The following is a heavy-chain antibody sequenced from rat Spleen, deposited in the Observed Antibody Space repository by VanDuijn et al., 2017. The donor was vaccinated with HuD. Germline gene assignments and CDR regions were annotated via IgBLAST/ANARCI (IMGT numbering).Heavy chain of an antibody. D-gene: IGHD1-11*01. CDR3: ARLWLRRVHNWFAY. Sequence: EVQLVESGGGLVQPGRSLKLSCAASGFTFSGFPMAWVRQAPKKGLEWVASISSGGGGTYYPDSVKDRFTISSDNAKSTLYLQMDSLRSEDTATYYCARLWLRRVHNWFAYWGQGTLVTVSS. CDR2: ISSGGGGT. V-gene: IGHV5-25*01. J-gene: IGHJ3*01. CDR1: GFTFSGFP.